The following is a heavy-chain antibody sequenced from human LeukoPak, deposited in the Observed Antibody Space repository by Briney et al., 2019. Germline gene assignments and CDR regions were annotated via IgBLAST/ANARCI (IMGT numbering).Heavy chain of an antibody. CDR3: ARTMVWGVRPVPFVY. D-gene: IGHD3-10*01. V-gene: IGHV5-51*01. Sequence: GESLKISCKGSGYSFPTYCVAWVRQMPGKGLEWMGIIYPGDSDTRYSPSFQGQVTISADKSTSTAYLQWSSLKASDTAMYYCARTMVWGVRPVPFVYWGQGTLVTVSS. CDR2: IYPGDSDT. J-gene: IGHJ4*02. CDR1: GYSFPTYC.